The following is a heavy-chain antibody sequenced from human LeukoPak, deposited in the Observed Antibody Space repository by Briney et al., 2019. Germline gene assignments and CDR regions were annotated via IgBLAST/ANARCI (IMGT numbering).Heavy chain of an antibody. CDR1: GFTFSSYS. CDR3: ARDLAARGHY. D-gene: IGHD6-6*01. Sequence: PGGFLRLSCAASGFTFSSYSMNWVRQAPGKGLEWVSSISSSSSYIYYADSVKGRFTISRDNAKNSLYLQMNSLRAEDTAVYYCARDLAARGHYWGQGTLVTVSP. CDR2: ISSSSSYI. V-gene: IGHV3-21*01. J-gene: IGHJ4*02.